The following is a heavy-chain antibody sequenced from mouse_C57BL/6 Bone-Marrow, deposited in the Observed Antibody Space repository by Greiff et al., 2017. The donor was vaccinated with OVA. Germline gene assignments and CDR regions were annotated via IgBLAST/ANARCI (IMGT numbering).Heavy chain of an antibody. CDR2: IYPGDGDT. Sequence: QVQLQQSGAELVKPGASVKISCKASGYAFSSYWMNWVKQRPGKGLEWIGQIYPGDGDTNYNGKFKGKATLTADKSSSTAYMQLSSLTSEDSAVYFCARLGSNYEDDYWGQGTTLTVSS. CDR3: ARLGSNYEDDY. V-gene: IGHV1-80*01. D-gene: IGHD1-1*01. CDR1: GYAFSSYW. J-gene: IGHJ2*01.